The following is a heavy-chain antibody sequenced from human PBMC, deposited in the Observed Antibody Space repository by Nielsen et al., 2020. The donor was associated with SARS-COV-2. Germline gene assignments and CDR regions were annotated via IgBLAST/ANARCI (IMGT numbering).Heavy chain of an antibody. V-gene: IGHV4-31*03. Sequence: SETLSLTCTVSGGSISSGGYYWSWIRQHPGKGLEWIGYIYYSGSTYYNPSLKSRVTISVDTSKNQFSLKLSSVTAADTAVYYCARVMGGLGELFVDYWGQGTLVTVSS. CDR1: GGSISSGGYY. D-gene: IGHD3-10*01. CDR3: ARVMGGLGELFVDY. J-gene: IGHJ4*02. CDR2: IYYSGST.